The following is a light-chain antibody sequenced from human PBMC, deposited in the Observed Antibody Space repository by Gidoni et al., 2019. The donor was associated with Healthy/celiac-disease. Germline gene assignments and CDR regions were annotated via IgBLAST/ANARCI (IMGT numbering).Light chain of an antibody. CDR2: SNN. J-gene: IGLJ2*01. V-gene: IGLV1-44*01. Sequence: QSVLTQPPSASGTPGQRVTISCSGSSSNIGSNTVHWYQQLPGTAPKLLIYSNNQRPSGVPDRFSGSTSGTSASLAISGLQSEDEADYYCAAWDDSLNGYVVFGGGTKLTVL. CDR1: SSNIGSNT. CDR3: AAWDDSLNGYVV.